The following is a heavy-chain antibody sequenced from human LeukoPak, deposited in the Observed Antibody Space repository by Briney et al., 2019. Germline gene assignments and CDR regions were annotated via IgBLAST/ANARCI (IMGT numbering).Heavy chain of an antibody. CDR3: ARVIPGPYYYYGMDV. CDR1: GFTFSTYG. J-gene: IGHJ6*02. Sequence: PGGSLRLSCAASGFTFSTYGMHWVRQAPGKGLEWVAFIRYDESNKYYADSVKGRFTISRDNAKNSLYLQMNSLRAEDTAVYYCARVIPGPYYYYGMDVWGQGTTVTVSS. V-gene: IGHV3-30*02. CDR2: IRYDESNK.